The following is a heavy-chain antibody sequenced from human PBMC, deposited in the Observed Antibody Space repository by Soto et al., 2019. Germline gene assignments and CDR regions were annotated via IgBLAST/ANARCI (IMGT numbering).Heavy chain of an antibody. V-gene: IGHV4-61*08. CDR3: ARDAMTTVIPYYYYYAMDV. D-gene: IGHD4-17*01. CDR1: GGSGSGGGDC. Sequence: PSETLSLTCTVAGGSGSGGGDCWSWIRQPPGKGLECIGYISYSGSTNYNPSLRSRVTISLDTSKNQFSLKLNSVTAADTAVYYCARDAMTTVIPYYYYYAMDVWGQATTVTVSS. J-gene: IGHJ6*02. CDR2: ISYSGST.